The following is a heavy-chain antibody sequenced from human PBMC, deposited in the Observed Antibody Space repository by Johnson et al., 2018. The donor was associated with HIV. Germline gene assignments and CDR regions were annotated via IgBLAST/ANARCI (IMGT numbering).Heavy chain of an antibody. Sequence: VQLVESGGGVVQPGKSVRLSCAASEFSFSDYAMSWVRQAPGKGLEWVSAISGSGGSTYYADSVKGRFTISRDNSKNTLYLQMNSLRAEDTAVYYCARDGPAAHDAFDIWGQGTMVTVSS. V-gene: IGHV3-23*04. D-gene: IGHD2-15*01. J-gene: IGHJ3*02. CDR1: EFSFSDYA. CDR3: ARDGPAAHDAFDI. CDR2: ISGSGGST.